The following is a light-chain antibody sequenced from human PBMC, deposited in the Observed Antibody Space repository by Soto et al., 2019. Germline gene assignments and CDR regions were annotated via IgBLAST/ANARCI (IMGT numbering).Light chain of an antibody. J-gene: IGKJ1*01. CDR2: GSS. Sequence: DIVMTQSPVTLSVSPGERATLSCRASQSVGHNFAWFQQTAGQAPRLLIYGSSAGATGIPDRFIGSGFGTEFTLTISSLQSEELAGYYCQQYNNWPRTFGQGTNVEMK. CDR3: QQYNNWPRT. CDR1: QSVGHN. V-gene: IGKV3-15*01.